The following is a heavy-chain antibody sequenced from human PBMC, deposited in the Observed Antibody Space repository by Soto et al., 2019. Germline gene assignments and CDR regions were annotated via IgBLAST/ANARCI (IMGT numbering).Heavy chain of an antibody. V-gene: IGHV4-59*12. CDR2: IYNSGST. CDR3: ARSQTTVTSYDY. Sequence: SETLSLTCAVSGVSISSYYWSWIRQPPGKGLEWIGYIYNSGSTNYNPSLKSRVTVSLDRSKNQFSLKLSSVTAADTAVYYCARSQTTVTSYDYWGQGTLVTVSS. CDR1: GVSISSYY. D-gene: IGHD4-17*01. J-gene: IGHJ4*02.